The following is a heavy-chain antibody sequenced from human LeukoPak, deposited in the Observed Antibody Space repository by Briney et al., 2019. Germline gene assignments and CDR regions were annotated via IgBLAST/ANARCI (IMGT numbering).Heavy chain of an antibody. CDR1: GGSFSGYY. J-gene: IGHJ4*02. CDR3: ARRKRGYSYDYYFDN. V-gene: IGHV4-34*01. D-gene: IGHD5-18*01. CDR2: INHSGST. Sequence: PSETLSLTCAVSGGSFSGYYWSWIRQPPGNGLKWIGEINHSGSTNYNPSLKSRVTISVDTSKNQFSLKLSSVTAADTAVYYCARRKRGYSYDYYFDNWGQGTLVTVSS.